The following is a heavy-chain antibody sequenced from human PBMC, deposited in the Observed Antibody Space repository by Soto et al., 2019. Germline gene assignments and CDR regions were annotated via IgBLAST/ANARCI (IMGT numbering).Heavy chain of an antibody. CDR2: ISFDGSNK. Sequence: GGSLRLSCAASGFTFSSFGMHWVRQAPGKGLEWVAVISFDGSNKYYADSVKGRFTISRDNSKNTLSLQMNSLKAEDTAVYYCAKDTSKYSNNWPAYYGLDVWGQGTTVTVSS. J-gene: IGHJ6*02. V-gene: IGHV3-30*18. CDR3: AKDTSKYSNNWPAYYGLDV. CDR1: GFTFSSFG. D-gene: IGHD1-1*01.